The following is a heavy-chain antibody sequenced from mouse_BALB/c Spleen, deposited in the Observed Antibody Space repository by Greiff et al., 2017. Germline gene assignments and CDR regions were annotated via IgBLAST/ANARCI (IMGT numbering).Heavy chain of an antibody. Sequence: EVQVVESGGGLVQPGGSLRLSCATSGFTFSDFYMEWVRQPPGKRLEWIAASRNKANDYTTEYSASVKGRFIVSRDTSQSILYLQMNALRAEDTAICYCARDGYYRYTAFAYWGQGTLVTVSA. D-gene: IGHD2-14*01. CDR2: SRNKANDYTT. CDR3: ARDGYYRYTAFAY. CDR1: GFTFSDFY. J-gene: IGHJ3*01. V-gene: IGHV7-1*02.